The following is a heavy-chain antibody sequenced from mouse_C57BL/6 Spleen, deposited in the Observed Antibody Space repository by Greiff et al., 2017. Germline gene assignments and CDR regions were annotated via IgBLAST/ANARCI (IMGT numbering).Heavy chain of an antibody. CDR1: GFTFNTYA. CDR3: VRGLNYFDY. J-gene: IGHJ2*01. Sequence: EVQGVESSGGLVQPKGSLKLSCAASGFTFNTYAMPWVRQAPGKGLEWVARIRSNSSNYATYYADSVKDRFTISRDDSQSMRYLQMNNLKTEDTAMYYCVRGLNYFDYWGQGTTLTVSS. D-gene: IGHD1-3*01. V-gene: IGHV10-3*01. CDR2: IRSNSSNYAT.